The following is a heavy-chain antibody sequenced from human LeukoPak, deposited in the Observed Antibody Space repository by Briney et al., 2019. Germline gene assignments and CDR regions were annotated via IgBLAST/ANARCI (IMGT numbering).Heavy chain of an antibody. D-gene: IGHD3-10*01. V-gene: IGHV4-4*09. CDR1: GGSISSYY. CDR3: ARGAYGSGSSQVYYYYMDV. J-gene: IGHJ6*03. CDR2: IYTSGST. Sequence: PSETLSLTCTVSGGSISSYYWSWIRQPPGKGLEWIGYIYTSGSTNYNPSLKNRVTISVDTSKNQFSLKLSSVTAADTAVYYCARGAYGSGSSQVYYYYMDVWGKGTTVTVSS.